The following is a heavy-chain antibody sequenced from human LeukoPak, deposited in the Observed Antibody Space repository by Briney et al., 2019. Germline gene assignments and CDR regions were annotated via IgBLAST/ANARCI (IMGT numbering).Heavy chain of an antibody. J-gene: IGHJ4*02. Sequence: PSETLSLTCTVSGGSISSYYWSWIRQPPGKGLEWIGYIYYSGSTNYNPSLKSRVTISVDTSKNQFSLKLSSVTAADTAVYYCAREDARSVPTAISPLDYWGQGTLVTVSS. CDR3: AREDARSVPTAISPLDY. CDR2: IYYSGST. V-gene: IGHV4-59*12. CDR1: GGSISSYY. D-gene: IGHD2-2*01.